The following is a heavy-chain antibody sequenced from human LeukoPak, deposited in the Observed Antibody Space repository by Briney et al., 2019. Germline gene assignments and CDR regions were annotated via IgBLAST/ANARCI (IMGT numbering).Heavy chain of an antibody. D-gene: IGHD3-3*01. J-gene: IGHJ4*02. CDR1: GFTFSSYA. Sequence: GGSLRLSCAASGFTFSSYAMSWVRQAPGKGLEWVSSISGSGVSTYYADSVKGRFTISRDNSKNTLYLQMNSLRAEDTAVYYCAKDSVYFWSGYTLTLDYWGQGTLVTVSS. CDR3: AKDSVYFWSGYTLTLDY. V-gene: IGHV3-23*01. CDR2: ISGSGVST.